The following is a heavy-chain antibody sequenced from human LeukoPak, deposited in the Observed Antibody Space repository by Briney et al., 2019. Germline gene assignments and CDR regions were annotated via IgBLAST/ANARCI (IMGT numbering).Heavy chain of an antibody. V-gene: IGHV3-7*01. J-gene: IGHJ4*02. CDR2: IKQDGSEK. CDR3: ARGTVNFDN. CDR1: GFTFSSYW. Sequence: GGSLRLSCAASGFTFSSYWMTWVRQAPGKGLEWVANIKQDGSEKYYVDSVKGRFSISRDNANNSLILQMNSLRAEDTAVYYCARGTVNFDNWSQGTLVTASS. D-gene: IGHD4-11*01.